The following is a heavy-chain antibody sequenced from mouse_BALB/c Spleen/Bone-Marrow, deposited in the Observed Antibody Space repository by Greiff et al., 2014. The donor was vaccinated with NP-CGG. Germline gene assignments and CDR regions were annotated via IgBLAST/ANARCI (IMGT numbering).Heavy chain of an antibody. CDR2: INPYNGGT. CDR3: TRGGYSHYYAMDY. V-gene: IGHV1-18*01. D-gene: IGHD2-3*01. Sequence: VQLQQSGPELVKPGASMKISCKASGYSFTGYTMNWVKQSHGKNLEWIGLINPYNGGTSYNQKFKGKATLTVDKSSSTAYMEHLSLTSEDSAVYYCTRGGYSHYYAMDYWGQGTSVTVSS. J-gene: IGHJ4*01. CDR1: GYSFTGYT.